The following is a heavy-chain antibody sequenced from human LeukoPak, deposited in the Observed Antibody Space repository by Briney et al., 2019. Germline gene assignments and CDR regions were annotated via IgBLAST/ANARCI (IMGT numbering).Heavy chain of an antibody. J-gene: IGHJ6*03. CDR1: GGSFSGYY. CDR2: INHSGST. CDR3: ARDGRGDILTGYPYYYYMDV. D-gene: IGHD3-9*01. Sequence: SETLSLTCAVYGGSFSGYYWSWIRQPPGKGLEWIGEINHSGSTNYNPSLKSRVTISVDTSKNQFSLKLSSVTAADTAVYYCARDGRGDILTGYPYYYYMDVWGKGTKVTISS. V-gene: IGHV4-34*01.